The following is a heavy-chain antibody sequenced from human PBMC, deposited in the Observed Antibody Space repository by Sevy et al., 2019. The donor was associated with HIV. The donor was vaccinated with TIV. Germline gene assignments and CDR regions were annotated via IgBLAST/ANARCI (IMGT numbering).Heavy chain of an antibody. CDR2: IWNDRSNK. CDR1: GFTFSSYG. D-gene: IGHD3-22*01. J-gene: IGHJ3*02. V-gene: IGHV3-33*01. CDR3: ASLPNNYYDSSGYSGNDSFDI. Sequence: GGSLRLSCAASGFTFSSYGMHWVRQAPGKGLEWVAVIWNDRSNKHYADSVKGRFTISRDNSKNTLYLQMNSLRAEDTAVYYCASLPNNYYDSSGYSGNDSFDIWGQGTMVTVSS.